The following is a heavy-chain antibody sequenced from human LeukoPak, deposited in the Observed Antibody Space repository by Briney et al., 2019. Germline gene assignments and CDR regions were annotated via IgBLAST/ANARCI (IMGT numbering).Heavy chain of an antibody. CDR2: IYSGGST. J-gene: IGHJ5*02. D-gene: IGHD1-26*01. Sequence: GGSLRLSCAASGFTVSSNCMSWVRQAPGKGLEWVSVIYSGGSTYYADSVKGRFTISRDNSKNTLYLQMNSLRAEDTAVYYCARDSLSGSYYDPWGQGTLVTVSS. V-gene: IGHV3-66*02. CDR3: ARDSLSGSYYDP. CDR1: GFTVSSNC.